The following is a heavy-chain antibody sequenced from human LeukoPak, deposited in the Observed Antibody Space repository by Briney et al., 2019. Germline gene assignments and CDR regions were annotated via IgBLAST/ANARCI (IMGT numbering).Heavy chain of an antibody. CDR1: GFTFSSYG. V-gene: IGHV3-30*03. CDR2: ISYDGSNK. Sequence: GGSLRLSCAASGFTFSSYGMHWVRQAPGKGLEWVAVISYDGSNKYYADSVKGRFTISRDNSKNSLYLQMNSLRAEDTAVYYCAFEYSSSRGGSDYWGQGTLVTVSS. CDR3: AFEYSSSRGGSDY. D-gene: IGHD6-6*01. J-gene: IGHJ4*02.